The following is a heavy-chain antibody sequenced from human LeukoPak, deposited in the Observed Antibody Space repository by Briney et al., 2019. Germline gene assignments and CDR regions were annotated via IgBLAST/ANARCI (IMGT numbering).Heavy chain of an antibody. J-gene: IGHJ4*02. CDR2: IYSSGST. V-gene: IGHV4-4*07. Sequence: SETLSLTCTVSGGSVSSYYWSWIRQPAGKGLEWIGRIYSSGSTNYNSSLESRVTISVDESKNRFSLRLRSMTAADTAAYFCARGGGRATLDYWGQGTLVTVSS. CDR3: ARGGGRATLDY. D-gene: IGHD3-10*01. CDR1: GGSVSSYY.